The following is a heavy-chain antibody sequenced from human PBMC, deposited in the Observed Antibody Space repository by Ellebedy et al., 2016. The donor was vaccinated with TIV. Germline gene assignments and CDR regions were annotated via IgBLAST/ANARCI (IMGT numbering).Heavy chain of an antibody. Sequence: GSLRLSCTVSGGSISGYYWVWIRQSPGKGLEWIGSIYYSGSTYYNPSLKSRITISVDTSKNQFSLKLSSVTTADTAMYYCTRGGTSYSDYWGQGTLVTVSS. J-gene: IGHJ4*02. V-gene: IGHV4-39*07. D-gene: IGHD1-1*01. CDR3: TRGGTSYSDY. CDR2: IYYSGST. CDR1: GGSISGYY.